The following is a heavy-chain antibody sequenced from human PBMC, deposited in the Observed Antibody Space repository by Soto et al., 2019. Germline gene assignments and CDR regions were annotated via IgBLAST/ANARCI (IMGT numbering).Heavy chain of an antibody. D-gene: IGHD4-4*01. CDR1: GASISSGGYS. CDR2: VFHSETT. J-gene: IGHJ4*02. V-gene: IGHV4-30-2*01. Sequence: PSETLSLTCAVSGASISSGGYSWSWTRQPPGRGLEWIGYVFHSETTYYNPSLKSRVTMSVDSSKNQFSLKLTSVTAADTAVYYCARGGQQFLDYWGQGTLVTVSS. CDR3: ARGGQQFLDY.